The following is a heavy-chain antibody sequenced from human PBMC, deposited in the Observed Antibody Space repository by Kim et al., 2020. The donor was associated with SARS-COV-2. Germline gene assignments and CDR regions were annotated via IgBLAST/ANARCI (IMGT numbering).Heavy chain of an antibody. CDR2: INAGNGNT. Sequence: ASVKVSCKASGYTFTSYAMHWVRQAPGQRLEWMGWINAGNGNTKYSQKFQGRVTITRDTSASTAYMELSSLRSEDTAVYYCARDLDDDYGDYVFEAGDAFDIWGQGTMVTVSS. V-gene: IGHV1-3*01. CDR3: ARDLDDDYGDYVFEAGDAFDI. CDR1: GYTFTSYA. D-gene: IGHD4-17*01. J-gene: IGHJ3*02.